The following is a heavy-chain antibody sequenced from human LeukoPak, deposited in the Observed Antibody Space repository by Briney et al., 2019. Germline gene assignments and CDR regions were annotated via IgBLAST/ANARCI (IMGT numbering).Heavy chain of an antibody. CDR2: ISSSRSTI. V-gene: IGHV3-48*01. D-gene: IGHD5-24*01. CDR3: ARALEDYYYYFMDV. Sequence: GGSLRLSCAASGFTFRSYSMNAVPEAPGRGVEWVSYISSSRSTIYYAHPVKGRFTICRDNAKNSLYLQMNSRRAEDTAVYYCARALEDYYYYFMDVWGKGTTVTVSS. CDR1: GFTFRSYS. J-gene: IGHJ6*03.